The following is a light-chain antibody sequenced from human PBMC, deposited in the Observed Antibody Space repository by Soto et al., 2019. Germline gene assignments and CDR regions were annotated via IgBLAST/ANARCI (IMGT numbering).Light chain of an antibody. Sequence: EIVMTQSPATLSVSPGERATRSCRASQSVSSYLAWYQQKPGQAPSLLIHGASSRATGIPDRISGSGSGTDFTLTISRLEPEDFAVYYCQQYGSSPITFGQGTRWRL. CDR3: QQYGSSPIT. CDR2: GAS. J-gene: IGKJ5*01. CDR1: QSVSSY. V-gene: IGKV3-20*01.